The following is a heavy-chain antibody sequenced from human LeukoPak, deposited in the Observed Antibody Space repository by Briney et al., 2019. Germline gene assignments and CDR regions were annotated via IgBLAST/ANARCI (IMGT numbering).Heavy chain of an antibody. CDR1: GFTFSSYG. Sequence: GGSLRLSCAASGFTFSSYGMHWVRQAPGKWLEWVAVIWYDGSNKYYADSVKGRFTIYRDNSKNPLYLQMNSLRAEDTAVYYCAKDHEMVLAATPFDYWGQGTLVTVSS. CDR3: AKDHEMVLAATPFDY. CDR2: IWYDGSNK. J-gene: IGHJ4*02. V-gene: IGHV3-33*06. D-gene: IGHD2-15*01.